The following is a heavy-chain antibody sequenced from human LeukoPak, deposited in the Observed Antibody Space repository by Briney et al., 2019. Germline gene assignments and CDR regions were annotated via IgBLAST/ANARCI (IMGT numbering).Heavy chain of an antibody. V-gene: IGHV3-11*01. CDR3: AREKKTEWTTGAFDM. J-gene: IGHJ3*02. CDR1: GFTFGDYY. CDR2: TSPSGGTI. D-gene: IGHD3-3*01. Sequence: GGSLRLSCAASGFTFGDYYMSWIRQAPETGLEWLSYTSPSGGTIYYTDSVKGRFTTSRDNAQNALYLEMNSLRAEDTAVYYCAREKKTEWTTGAFDMWGQGTMVIVSS.